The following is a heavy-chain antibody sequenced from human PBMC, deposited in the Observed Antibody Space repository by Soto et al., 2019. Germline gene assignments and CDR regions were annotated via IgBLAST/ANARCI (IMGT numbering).Heavy chain of an antibody. V-gene: IGHV4-39*02. Sequence: ETLSLTCTVAGDSISSRSHYWGWIRQPPGKGLEWIGSIYYSGSSYYNPSLKSRVTISVDTSKNHFSLRLTSVTAADSGVYYCVRHLGAGYFGDSGPDYWGQGILVNVS. D-gene: IGHD3-10*01. CDR1: GDSISSRSHY. J-gene: IGHJ4*02. CDR3: VRHLGAGYFGDSGPDY. CDR2: IYYSGSS.